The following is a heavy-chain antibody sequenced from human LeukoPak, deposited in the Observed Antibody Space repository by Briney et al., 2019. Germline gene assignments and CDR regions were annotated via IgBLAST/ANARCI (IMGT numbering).Heavy chain of an antibody. V-gene: IGHV3-21*01. Sequence: GGSLRLSCAASGVTFSSYSMNWVRQAPGKGLEWVSSISSRSTYIYYADSVKGRFTISRDNAKNSLYLQMNSLRAEDTAVYYCAELGITMIGGVWGKGTTVTISS. D-gene: IGHD3-10*02. J-gene: IGHJ6*04. CDR3: AELGITMIGGV. CDR1: GVTFSSYS. CDR2: ISSRSTYI.